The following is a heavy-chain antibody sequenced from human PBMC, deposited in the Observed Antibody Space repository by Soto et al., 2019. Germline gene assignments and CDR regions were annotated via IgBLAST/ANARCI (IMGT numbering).Heavy chain of an antibody. CDR1: GFSLSTSGVG. Sequence: QITLKESGPTLVKPTQTLTLTCTISGFSLSTSGVGVGWIRQPPGKALEWLALIYWDDVQRYSPSLKTRLTITKDTSSNQVVLTMTNMDPVDTATYYCAHSPCSGGTCYLFDYWGQGMLVTVSS. CDR2: IYWDDVQ. V-gene: IGHV2-5*02. CDR3: AHSPCSGGTCYLFDY. D-gene: IGHD2-15*01. J-gene: IGHJ4*02.